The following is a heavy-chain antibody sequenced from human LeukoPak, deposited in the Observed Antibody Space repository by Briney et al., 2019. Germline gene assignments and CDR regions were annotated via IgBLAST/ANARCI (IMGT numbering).Heavy chain of an antibody. CDR1: GFTFSSYA. J-gene: IGHJ4*02. D-gene: IGHD3-10*01. Sequence: GSLRLSCAASGFTFSSYAMHWVRQAPGKGLEWVTVISYDGSNKYYADSVKGRFTISRDNSKNTLYLQMNSLRAEDTAVYYCAREELSGFGSLDYWGQGTLVTVSS. V-gene: IGHV3-30-3*01. CDR2: ISYDGSNK. CDR3: AREELSGFGSLDY.